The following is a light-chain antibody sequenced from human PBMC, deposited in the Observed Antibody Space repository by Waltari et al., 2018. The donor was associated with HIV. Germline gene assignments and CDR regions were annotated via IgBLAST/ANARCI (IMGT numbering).Light chain of an antibody. J-gene: IGLJ3*02. CDR2: GNS. CDR1: SSHIGAAYD. Sequence: QSVLTQPPPVSGAPGQRVTLSCTGSSSHIGAAYDVHSYQQLPGTAPKLLIYGNSNRPSGVPDRFSGSKSGTSASLAITGLQAEDEADYYCQSYDSSLSVWVFGGGTKLTVL. V-gene: IGLV1-40*01. CDR3: QSYDSSLSVWV.